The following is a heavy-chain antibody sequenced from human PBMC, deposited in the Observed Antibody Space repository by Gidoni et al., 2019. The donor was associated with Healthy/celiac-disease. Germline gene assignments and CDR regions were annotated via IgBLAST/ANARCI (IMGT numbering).Heavy chain of an antibody. CDR3: ARGDATFDY. D-gene: IGHD2-2*01. J-gene: IGHJ4*02. V-gene: IGHV1-69*04. Sequence: RVTITADKSTSTAYMELSSLRSEDTAVYYCARGDATFDYWGQGTLVTVSS.